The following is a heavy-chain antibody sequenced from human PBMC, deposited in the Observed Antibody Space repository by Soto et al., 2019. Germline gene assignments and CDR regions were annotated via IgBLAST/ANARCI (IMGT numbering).Heavy chain of an antibody. CDR3: ARLIAAAGTDY. J-gene: IGHJ4*02. CDR2: ISVSRSST. Sequence: EVQLLESGGGLVQPGGSLRLSCAASGFTFSSYAMSWVRQAPGKGLEWVSSISVSRSSTYYADSVRGRFTISGDNSKTTLYLQMNNLRAEDTAVYYCARLIAAAGTDYWGQGTLVTVSS. D-gene: IGHD6-13*01. V-gene: IGHV3-23*01. CDR1: GFTFSSYA.